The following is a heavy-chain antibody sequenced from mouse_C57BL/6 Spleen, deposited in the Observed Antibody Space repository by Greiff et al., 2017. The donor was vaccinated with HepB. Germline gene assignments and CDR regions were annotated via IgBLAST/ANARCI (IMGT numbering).Heavy chain of an antibody. CDR1: GYTFTDYE. V-gene: IGHV1-15*01. D-gene: IGHD2-10*01. J-gene: IGHJ4*01. CDR2: IDPETGGT. Sequence: VQLQQSGAELVRPGASVTLSCKASGYTFTDYEMHWVKQTPVHGLEWIGAIDPETGGTAYNQKFKGKAILTADKSSSTAYMELRSRTSADAAVYYCTRSPTLDAMDYWGQGTSVTVAS. CDR3: TRSPTLDAMDY.